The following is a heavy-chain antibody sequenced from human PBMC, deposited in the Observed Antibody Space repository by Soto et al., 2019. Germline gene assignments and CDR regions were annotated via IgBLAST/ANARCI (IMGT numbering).Heavy chain of an antibody. CDR2: INAGNGNT. V-gene: IGHV1-3*01. CDR1: GYTFTSYA. D-gene: IGHD6-19*01. J-gene: IGHJ1*01. Sequence: SVKVSCKASGYTFTSYAMHWVRQAPGQRLEWMGWINAGNGNTKYSQKFQGRVTITRDTSASTAYMELSSLRSEDTAVYYCARGQSSGSGWYGSEYFQNWGQGTLVTVSS. CDR3: ARGQSSGSGWYGSEYFQN.